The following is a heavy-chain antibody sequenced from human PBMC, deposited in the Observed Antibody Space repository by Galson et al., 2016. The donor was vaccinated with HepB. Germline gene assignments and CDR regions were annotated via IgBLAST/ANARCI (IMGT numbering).Heavy chain of an antibody. CDR2: IYCTGST. CDR3: ARNYAEGLSSYYYMDV. V-gene: IGHV4-59*01. Sequence: SETLSLTCTVSGGSISRYYWSWVRQPPGKGLEWIGYIYCTGSTTYNPSLKSRVVISVDTSKNQFPLRLSSVTAADTAAYYCARNYAEGLSSYYYMDVWDKGTTVTVSS. D-gene: IGHD4-17*01. CDR1: GGSISRYY. J-gene: IGHJ6*03.